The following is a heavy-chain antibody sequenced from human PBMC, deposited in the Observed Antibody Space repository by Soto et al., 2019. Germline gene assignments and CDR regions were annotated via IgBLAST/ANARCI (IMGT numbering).Heavy chain of an antibody. CDR3: ARHTVTTREFDY. D-gene: IGHD4-17*01. J-gene: IGHJ4*02. V-gene: IGHV4-39*01. CDR1: GASISSSSYY. CDR2: IYYSGSA. Sequence: SETLSLTCTVSGASISSSSYYWGWIRQPPGKGLEWIASIYYSGSAYYNPSLKSRVAISVDTSKNQFSLKLSSVTAADTAVYYCARHTVTTREFDYWGQGTLVTVSS.